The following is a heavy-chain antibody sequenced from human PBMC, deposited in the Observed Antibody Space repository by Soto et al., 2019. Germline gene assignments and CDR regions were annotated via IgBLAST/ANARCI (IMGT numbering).Heavy chain of an antibody. Sequence: QITLKESGPTLVKPTQTLTLTCTFSGFSLSTSGVGVGWIRQPPGKALEWLALIYWNDDKRYSPSLKSRLTITKDTSKNQVVLTMTNMDPVDTATYYCARTRTTGIRYFDWLFGPDAFDIWGQGTMVTVSS. CDR2: IYWNDDK. J-gene: IGHJ3*02. V-gene: IGHV2-5*01. CDR3: ARTRTTGIRYFDWLFGPDAFDI. D-gene: IGHD3-9*01. CDR1: GFSLSTSGVG.